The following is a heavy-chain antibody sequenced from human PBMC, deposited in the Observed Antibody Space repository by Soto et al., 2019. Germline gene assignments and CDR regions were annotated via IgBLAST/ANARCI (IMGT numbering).Heavy chain of an antibody. CDR1: GFTFSSYA. V-gene: IGHV3-30-3*01. CDR3: ARDRGYCSSTSCYPDV. J-gene: IGHJ6*02. D-gene: IGHD2-2*03. CDR2: ISYDGSNK. Sequence: PGGSLRLSCAASGFTFSSYAMHWVRQAPGKGLEWVAVISYDGSNKYYADSVKGRFTISRDNSKNTLYLQMNSLRAEDTAVYYCARDRGYCSSTSCYPDVWGQGTTVTV.